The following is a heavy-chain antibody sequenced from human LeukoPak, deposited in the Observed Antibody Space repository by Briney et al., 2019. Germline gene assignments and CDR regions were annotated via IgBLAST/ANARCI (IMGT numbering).Heavy chain of an antibody. Sequence: SETLSLTCTVSGGSISSYYWSWIRQPPGKGLEWTGYIYYSGSTNYNPSLKSRVTISVDTSKNQFSLKLSSVTAADTAVYYCARAKPGVYHAFDIWGQGTMVTVSS. D-gene: IGHD1-14*01. CDR1: GGSISSYY. CDR2: IYYSGST. V-gene: IGHV4-59*08. J-gene: IGHJ3*02. CDR3: ARAKPGVYHAFDI.